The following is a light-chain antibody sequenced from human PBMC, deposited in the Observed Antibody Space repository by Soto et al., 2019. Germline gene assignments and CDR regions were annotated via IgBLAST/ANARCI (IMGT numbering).Light chain of an antibody. CDR2: DAS. Sequence: DSQMTQSPSTLSASLGDRVTITGRASQSISSWLAWYQQKPGKAPKLLIYDASSLESGVPSGFSGSGSGTEFTLTISSLQPDDFATYYCQQYNSYSRTFGQGTKVDIK. CDR1: QSISSW. CDR3: QQYNSYSRT. V-gene: IGKV1-5*01. J-gene: IGKJ1*01.